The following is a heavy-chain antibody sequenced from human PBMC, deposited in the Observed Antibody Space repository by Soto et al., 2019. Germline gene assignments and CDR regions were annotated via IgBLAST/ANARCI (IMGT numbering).Heavy chain of an antibody. CDR2: ISYDGSNK. D-gene: IGHD6-6*01. J-gene: IGHJ6*02. CDR3: ARDIAARSHYYSGMDV. V-gene: IGHV3-30-3*01. Sequence: ESGGGVVQPGRSLRLSCAASGFTFSSYPMHWVRQAPGKGLEWVTVISYDGSNKYYADSVKGRFTISRDNSKNTLYLQMNSLRTEDTAVYYCARDIAARSHYYSGMDVWGQGTTVTVSS. CDR1: GFTFSSYP.